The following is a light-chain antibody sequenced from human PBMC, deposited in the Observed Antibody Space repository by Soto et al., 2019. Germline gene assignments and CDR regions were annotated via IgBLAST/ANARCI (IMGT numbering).Light chain of an antibody. CDR1: SSNIGAGYA. Sequence: QLVLTQPPSVSGAPGQRVTISCTGSSSNIGAGYAVHWYQQLPGTAPKLLIYLNNNRPSGVPDRFSGSKSGTSASLAITGLQAEDEADYYCQSYDSSLSGYVFGTGTKLTVL. CDR3: QSYDSSLSGYV. J-gene: IGLJ1*01. CDR2: LNN. V-gene: IGLV1-40*01.